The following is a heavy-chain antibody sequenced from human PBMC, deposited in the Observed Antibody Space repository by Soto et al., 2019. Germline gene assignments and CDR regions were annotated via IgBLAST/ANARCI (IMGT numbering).Heavy chain of an antibody. CDR1: GYTFTGYY. CDR3: ASAYGSGSYSDY. V-gene: IGHV1-2*02. D-gene: IGHD3-10*01. Sequence: GASVKVSCQASGYTFTGYYMHWLRQAPGQGLEWMGWINPNSGGTNYAQKFQGRVTMTRDTSISTAYMELSRLRSDDTAVYYCASAYGSGSYSDYWGQGTLVTVSS. CDR2: INPNSGGT. J-gene: IGHJ4*02.